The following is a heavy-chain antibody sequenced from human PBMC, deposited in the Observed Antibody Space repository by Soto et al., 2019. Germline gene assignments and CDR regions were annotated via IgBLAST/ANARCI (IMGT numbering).Heavy chain of an antibody. V-gene: IGHV1-46*01. CDR1: GYTFTSDY. D-gene: IGHD2-2*02. CDR3: ARGAYCSSTSCYSGEDYFDY. Sequence: QVQLVQCGAEVKKPGASVKVSCKASGYTFTSDYMHWVRQAPGQGVEWMGIINPSGGSTSYGQKFQGRVTMTRDTSTSTVYMELSSLRSEDTAVYYCARGAYCSSTSCYSGEDYFDYWGQGTLVTVSS. CDR2: INPSGGST. J-gene: IGHJ4*02.